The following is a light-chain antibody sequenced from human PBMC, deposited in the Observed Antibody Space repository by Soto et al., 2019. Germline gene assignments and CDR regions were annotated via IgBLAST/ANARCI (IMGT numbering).Light chain of an antibody. J-gene: IGLJ1*01. CDR3: SSYTSSSTLYV. V-gene: IGLV2-14*01. CDR1: SSDVGGYNY. CDR2: EVS. Sequence: QSALTQPASVSGSPGQSITISCTGTSSDVGGYNYVSWYQQHPGKAPKVMIYEVSHRPSGASDRFSGSKSGNTASLTISGLQAEDEADYYCSSYTSSSTLYVFGTGTKVTVL.